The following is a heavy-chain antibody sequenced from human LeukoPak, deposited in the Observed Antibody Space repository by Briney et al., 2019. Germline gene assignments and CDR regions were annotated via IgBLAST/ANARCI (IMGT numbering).Heavy chain of an antibody. CDR2: VFSNGGT. J-gene: IGHJ4*02. CDR3: VASYGGYVLDY. Sequence: SETLSLTCTVSGGSIGSYHWNWIRQPSGKGLEWIGIVFSNGGTKHNPSLKSRVAISVDTSKNQFALKLTSVTAADTAVYYCVASYGGYVLDYWGQGALVIVSS. D-gene: IGHD5-12*01. CDR1: GGSIGSYH. V-gene: IGHV4-4*08.